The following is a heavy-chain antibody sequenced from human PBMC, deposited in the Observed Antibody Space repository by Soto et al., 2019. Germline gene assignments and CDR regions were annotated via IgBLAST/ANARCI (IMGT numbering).Heavy chain of an antibody. CDR3: ARGSRGYYYMDV. D-gene: IGHD3-10*01. V-gene: IGHV3-74*01. CDR1: GFTFSNYW. CDR2: INGDESRT. Sequence: GGSLRLSCAASGFTFSNYWMHWVRQAPGKGLVWVSRINGDESRTNYADSVKGRFTISRDNAKNTVYLEMNSLRPEDTAVYYCARGSRGYYYMDVWGKGTTVTVSS. J-gene: IGHJ6*03.